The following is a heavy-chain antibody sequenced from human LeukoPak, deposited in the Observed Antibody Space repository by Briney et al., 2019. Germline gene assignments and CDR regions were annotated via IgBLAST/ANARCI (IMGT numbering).Heavy chain of an antibody. V-gene: IGHV3-30-3*01. D-gene: IGHD3-3*01. CDR3: ARMNDFWSAHI. CDR1: GFTFSSYA. J-gene: IGHJ3*02. CDR2: ISYDGSNK. Sequence: PGGSLRLSCAASGFTFSSYAMHRVRQAPGKGLEWVAVISYDGSNKYYADSVKGRFTISRDNSKNTLYLQMNSLRAEDTAVYYCARMNDFWSAHIWGQGTMVTVSS.